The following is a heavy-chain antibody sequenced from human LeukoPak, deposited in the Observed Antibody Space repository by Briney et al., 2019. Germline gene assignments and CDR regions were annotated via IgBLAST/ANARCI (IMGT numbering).Heavy chain of an antibody. V-gene: IGHV3-7*01. J-gene: IGHJ4*02. CDR3: ARGGNSPVY. CDR2: IKQDGSEK. CDR1: GFTVSSNY. D-gene: IGHD5-18*01. Sequence: GGSLRLSCAASGFTVSSNYMSWVRQAPGKGLEWVANIKQDGSEKYYVDSVKGRFIISRDNAKNSLYLQMNSLRAEDTAVYYCARGGNSPVYWGQGTLVTVSS.